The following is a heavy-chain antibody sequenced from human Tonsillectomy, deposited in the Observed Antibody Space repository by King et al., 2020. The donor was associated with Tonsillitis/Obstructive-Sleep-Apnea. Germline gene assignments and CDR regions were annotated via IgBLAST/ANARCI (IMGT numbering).Heavy chain of an antibody. V-gene: IGHV2-5*02. J-gene: IGHJ3*02. D-gene: IGHD3-16*01. Sequence: ITLKESGPTLVKPTQTLTLTCTFSGFSLSTIGVGVGWIRQPPGKALEWLALIYWDDDKRYSPSLKSRLTITKDSSKNQVVLTMTNLDPVDTATYYCAHRALGDAFDIWGQGTMVTVSS. CDR3: AHRALGDAFDI. CDR1: GFSLSTIGVG. CDR2: IYWDDDK.